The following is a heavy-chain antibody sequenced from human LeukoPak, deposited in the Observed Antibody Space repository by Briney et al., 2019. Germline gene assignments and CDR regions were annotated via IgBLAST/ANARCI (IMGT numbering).Heavy chain of an antibody. V-gene: IGHV3-43*01. CDR1: GFTFDDYT. Sequence: GGSLRLSCAASGFTFDDYTMHWVRQAPGKGLEWVSLISWDGGSTYYADSVKGRFTISRDNSKNSLYLQMNSLRGEDTALYYCARGGLIQRHAFDIWGQGTMVTVSS. CDR2: ISWDGGST. D-gene: IGHD1-1*01. J-gene: IGHJ3*02. CDR3: ARGGLIQRHAFDI.